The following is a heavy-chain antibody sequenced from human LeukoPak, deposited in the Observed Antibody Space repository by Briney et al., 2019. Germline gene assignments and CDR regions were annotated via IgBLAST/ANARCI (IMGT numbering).Heavy chain of an antibody. CDR3: ARGEAYDILTGHVDY. Sequence: GGSLRLSCAASGFTFSNYWMHWVRQAPGKGLVWVSRINSDGSSTSYADSVKGRFTISRDNAKNTLYLQMNSLRAEDTAVYYCARGEAYDILTGHVDYWGQGTLVTVSS. J-gene: IGHJ4*02. CDR1: GFTFSNYW. CDR2: INSDGSST. V-gene: IGHV3-74*01. D-gene: IGHD3-9*01.